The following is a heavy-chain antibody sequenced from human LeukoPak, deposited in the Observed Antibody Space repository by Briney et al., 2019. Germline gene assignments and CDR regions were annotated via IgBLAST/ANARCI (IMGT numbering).Heavy chain of an antibody. CDR2: ISSSSSYI. J-gene: IGHJ6*02. CDR1: GFTFSSYS. CDR3: ARGYSYGRYYYGMDV. Sequence: GGSLRLSCAASGFTFSSYSMNWVRQAPGKGLEWVSSISSSSSYIYYADSVKGRFTISRDNAKNSLYLQMNSLRAEDTALYHCARGYSYGRYYYGMDVWGQGTTVTISS. V-gene: IGHV3-21*04. D-gene: IGHD5-18*01.